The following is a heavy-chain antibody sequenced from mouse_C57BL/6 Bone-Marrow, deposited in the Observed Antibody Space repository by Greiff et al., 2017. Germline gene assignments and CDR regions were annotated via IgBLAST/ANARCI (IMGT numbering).Heavy chain of an antibody. J-gene: IGHJ3*01. CDR2: INPGSGGT. V-gene: IGHV1-54*01. CDR1: GYAFTNYL. Sequence: VQLQQSGAELVRPGTSVKVSCKASGYAFTNYLLEWVKQRPGQGLEWIGVINPGSGGTNYNEKFKGKATLTADKSSSAAYMQLSSLTSEDSAVYFCARIYPWFAYWGQGTLVTVSA. CDR3: ARIYPWFAY. D-gene: IGHD2-3*01.